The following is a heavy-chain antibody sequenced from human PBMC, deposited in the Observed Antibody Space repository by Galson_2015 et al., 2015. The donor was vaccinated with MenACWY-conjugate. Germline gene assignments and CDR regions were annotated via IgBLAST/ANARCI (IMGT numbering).Heavy chain of an antibody. CDR2: IKSKTHSGTP. CDR1: GFTFSNAR. D-gene: IGHD2/OR15-2a*01. Sequence: SLRLSCAVSGFTFSNARMTWVRQAPGKGLEWVGRIKSKTHSGTPDYAAPVNGRFTISRDDSRNTVYLEMNGLKAEDTGLYYCTTDYFGQYFFDSWGQGTPVTVSS. J-gene: IGHJ4*02. CDR3: TTDYFGQYFFDS. V-gene: IGHV3-15*01.